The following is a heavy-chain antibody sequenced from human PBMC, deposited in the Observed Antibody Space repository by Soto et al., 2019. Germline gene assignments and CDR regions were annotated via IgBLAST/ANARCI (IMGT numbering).Heavy chain of an antibody. V-gene: IGHV3-23*01. CDR1: GFTFRSYA. CDR3: AKAHSSGYTRDGFEV. D-gene: IGHD3-22*01. Sequence: VQLLESGGGLVQPGGSLRLSCAASGFTFRSYAMSWVRQAPGKGLEWVSGISGSGGSTYYADSVKGRFTVSRDNSKNTVYLQMNSLRAEDTAVYYCAKAHSSGYTRDGFEVWGQGTMVTVSS. CDR2: ISGSGGST. J-gene: IGHJ3*01.